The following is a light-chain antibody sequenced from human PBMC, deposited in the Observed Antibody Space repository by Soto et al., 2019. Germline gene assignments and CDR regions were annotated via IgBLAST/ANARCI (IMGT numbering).Light chain of an antibody. CDR3: QQYGSSLYT. CDR2: GTS. V-gene: IGKV3-20*01. CDR1: QSLDNNY. J-gene: IGKJ5*01. Sequence: DNVLTQSPDTLSLSPGERATLSCRTSQSLDNNYLAWYQQKPGQAPRLLIYGTSNRATGIPDRFSGSGSGTDFTLTISRLEPEDFAVYYCQQYGSSLYTFGQGTRLEIK.